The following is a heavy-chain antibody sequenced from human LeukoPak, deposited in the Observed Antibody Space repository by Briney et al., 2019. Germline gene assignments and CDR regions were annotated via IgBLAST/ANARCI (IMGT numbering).Heavy chain of an antibody. CDR1: GFTFSTYG. D-gene: IGHD5-24*01. V-gene: IGHV3-33*01. Sequence: GGSLRLSCAASGFTFSTYGMHWVRQAPGKGLEWVAVIWYDGSNKYYADSVKGRFTISRDNSKNTLYLQMNSLRAEDTAVYYCARSGNRDGYNFDYFDYWGQGTLVTVSS. CDR2: IWYDGSNK. J-gene: IGHJ4*02. CDR3: ARSGNRDGYNFDYFDY.